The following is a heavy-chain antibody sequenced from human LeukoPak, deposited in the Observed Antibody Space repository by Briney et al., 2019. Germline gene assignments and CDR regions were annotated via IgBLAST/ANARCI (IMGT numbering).Heavy chain of an antibody. CDR1: GGTFSSYA. J-gene: IGHJ5*02. CDR2: IIPIFGTA. Sequence: ASVKVSCKASGGTFSSYAISWVRQAPGQGLGWMGRIIPIFGTANYAQKFQGRVTITTDESTSTAYMELSSLRSEDTAVYYCARDHESVPDWFDPWGQGTLVTVSS. CDR3: ARDHESVPDWFDP. V-gene: IGHV1-69*05. D-gene: IGHD3-10*01.